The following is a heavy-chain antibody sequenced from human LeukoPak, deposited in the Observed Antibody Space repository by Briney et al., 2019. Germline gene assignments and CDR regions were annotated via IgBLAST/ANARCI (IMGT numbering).Heavy chain of an antibody. CDR1: GGTFSSYA. Sequence: ASVKVSCKASGGTFSSYAISWVRQAPGQGLEWMGGIIPIFGTANYAQKFQGRVTITADESTSTAYMELSSLRSEDTAVYYCARGHSYGPYYYYYYMDVWGKGTTVTVSS. CDR3: ARGHSYGPYYYYYYMDV. D-gene: IGHD5-18*01. V-gene: IGHV1-69*01. J-gene: IGHJ6*03. CDR2: IIPIFGTA.